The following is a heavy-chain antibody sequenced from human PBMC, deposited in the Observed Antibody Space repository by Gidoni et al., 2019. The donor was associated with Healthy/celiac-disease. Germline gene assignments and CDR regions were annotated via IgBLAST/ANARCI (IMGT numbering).Heavy chain of an antibody. J-gene: IGHJ3*02. Sequence: EVQLVESGGGLVQPGRSLRLSCAASGFTFDDYAMHWVRQAPGKGLEWFSGISWNSGSIGYADSVKGRFTISRDNAKNSLYLQMNSLRAEDTALYYCASHYGDYGGNAFDIWGQGTMVTVSS. CDR1: GFTFDDYA. CDR2: ISWNSGSI. V-gene: IGHV3-9*01. D-gene: IGHD4-17*01. CDR3: ASHYGDYGGNAFDI.